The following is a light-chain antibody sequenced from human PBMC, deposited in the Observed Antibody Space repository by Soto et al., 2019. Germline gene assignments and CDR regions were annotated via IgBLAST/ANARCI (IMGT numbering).Light chain of an antibody. J-gene: IGLJ3*02. Sequence: QSVLTQPPSVSAAPGQKVTISCSGSSSNIGNNYVSWYQHLPGTAPKLLLYETNKRPSGIPDRFSGSKSGTSATLGITGLQAGDEADYYCGTWDSGLSVGVFGGGTKLTVL. CDR1: SSNIGNNY. CDR2: ETN. CDR3: GTWDSGLSVGV. V-gene: IGLV1-51*02.